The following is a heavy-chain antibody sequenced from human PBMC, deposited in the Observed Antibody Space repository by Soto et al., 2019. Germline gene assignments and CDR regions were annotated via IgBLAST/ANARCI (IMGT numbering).Heavy chain of an antibody. V-gene: IGHV4-34*01. CDR3: ARGRETYSSSWYVD. CDR2: INHSGGT. J-gene: IGHJ4*02. Sequence: QVQLQQWGTGLLKPSETLSLSCAVYGGSGSFSGYLWSWIRQPPGNGLEWIGEINHSGGTNYNPSLKSRVTISVDTSKNQFSLELSSVTAADTAVYYCARGRETYSSSWYVDWGQGTLVTVSS. CDR1: GGSGSFSGYL. D-gene: IGHD6-13*01.